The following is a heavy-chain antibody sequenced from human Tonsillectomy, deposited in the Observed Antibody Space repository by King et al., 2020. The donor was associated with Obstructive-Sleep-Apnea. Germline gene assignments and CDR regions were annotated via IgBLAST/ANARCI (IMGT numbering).Heavy chain of an antibody. Sequence: MQLQESGPGLVKPSETLSLTCTVSGGSISSSSYYWGWIRQPPGKGLEWIGSIYYSGSTYYNPSLKSRVTISVDTSKNQFSLRLSSGTAADPAVYYCATIAARPYGLDVWGQGTTVTVSS. CDR2: IYYSGST. V-gene: IGHV4-39*07. CDR1: GGSISSSSYY. CDR3: ATIAARPYGLDV. J-gene: IGHJ6*02. D-gene: IGHD6-6*01.